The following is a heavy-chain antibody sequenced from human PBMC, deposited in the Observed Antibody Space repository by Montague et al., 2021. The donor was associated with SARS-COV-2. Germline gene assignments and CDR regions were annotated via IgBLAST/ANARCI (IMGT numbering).Heavy chain of an antibody. V-gene: IGHV4-59*11. Sequence: SETLSLTCTVSSGSISSHYWSWIRQPPGKGLEWIGYVNYGGSTNYNPSLKSRVSISLDTSKNQFSLRLNSVTAADTAVYYCARAVTTGIDWFDPWGQGTLVLVSS. D-gene: IGHD4-17*01. J-gene: IGHJ5*02. CDR3: ARAVTTGIDWFDP. CDR2: VNYGGST. CDR1: SGSISSHY.